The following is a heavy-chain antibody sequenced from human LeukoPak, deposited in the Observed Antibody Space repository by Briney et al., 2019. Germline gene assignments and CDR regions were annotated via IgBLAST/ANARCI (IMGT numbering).Heavy chain of an antibody. CDR3: PRAAIVGAASYNWFDP. D-gene: IGHD1-26*01. J-gene: IGHJ5*02. V-gene: IGHV4-39*07. CDR1: GGSISSSSYY. CDR2: IYYSGST. Sequence: PSETLSLTCTVSGGSISSSSYYWGWIRQPPGKGLEWIGSIYYSGSTYYNPSLKSRVTISVDTSKNQFSLKLSSVTAADTAVYYCPRAAIVGAASYNWFDPWGQGTLVTVSS.